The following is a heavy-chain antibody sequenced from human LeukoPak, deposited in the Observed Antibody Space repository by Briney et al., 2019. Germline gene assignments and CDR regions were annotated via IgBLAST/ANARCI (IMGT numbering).Heavy chain of an antibody. J-gene: IGHJ5*02. CDR1: SYLISSGYY. Sequence: PSETLSLTCNVSSYLISSGYYWGWLRQPPGKGLEWIGSIYHSGKTYYNPSLENRVTISVDSSKNQFSLKLSSVTAADTAVYYCARRAPWGYWFDPWGQGTLVTVSS. D-gene: IGHD3-22*01. V-gene: IGHV4-38-2*02. CDR3: ARRAPWGYWFDP. CDR2: IYHSGKT.